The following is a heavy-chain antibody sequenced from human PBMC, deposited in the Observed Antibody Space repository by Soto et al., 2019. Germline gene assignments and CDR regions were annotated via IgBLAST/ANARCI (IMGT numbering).Heavy chain of an antibody. CDR2: IYYSGST. V-gene: IGHV4-59*08. D-gene: IGHD3-10*01. CDR3: ARHNYGSGSTYFDY. J-gene: IGHJ4*02. Sequence: SETLSLTCTVSGGSISSYYWSWIRQPPGKGLEWIGYIYYSGSTNYNPSLKSRVTISVDTSKNQFSLKLNSMTAADTAVYYCARHNYGSGSTYFDYWGQGTLVTSP. CDR1: GGSISSYY.